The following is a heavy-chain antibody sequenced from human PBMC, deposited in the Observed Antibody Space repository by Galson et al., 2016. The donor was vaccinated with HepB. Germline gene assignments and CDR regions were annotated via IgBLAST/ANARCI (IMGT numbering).Heavy chain of an antibody. D-gene: IGHD1-1*01. CDR3: GKWDLNDPAD. J-gene: IGHJ4*02. CDR2: ITCHGRNQ. Sequence: SLRLSCAASGFTFRSYGLQWVRQAPGKGPEWLAIITCHGRNQFYADSVKGRFTISRDDSRNSVYLQMDSLREEDTAVCYCGKWDLNDPADWGQGTLVSVSS. V-gene: IGHV3-30*03. CDR1: GFTFRSYG.